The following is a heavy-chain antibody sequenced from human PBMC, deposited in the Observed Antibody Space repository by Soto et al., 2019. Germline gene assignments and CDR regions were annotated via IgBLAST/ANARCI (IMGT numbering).Heavy chain of an antibody. Sequence: GASVKVSCKASGGTFSSYAISWVRQAPGQGLEWMGGIIPIFGTANYAQKFQGRVTITADEPTSTAYMELSSLRSEDTAVYYCAREVNVVLLQKYNWFDPWGQGTLVTVSS. V-gene: IGHV1-69*13. CDR3: AREVNVVLLQKYNWFDP. CDR1: GGTFSSYA. J-gene: IGHJ5*02. D-gene: IGHD1-26*01. CDR2: IIPIFGTA.